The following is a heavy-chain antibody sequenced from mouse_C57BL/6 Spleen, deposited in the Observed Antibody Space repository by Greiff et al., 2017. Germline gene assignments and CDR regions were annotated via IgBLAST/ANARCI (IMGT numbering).Heavy chain of an antibody. CDR2: INPSSGYT. CDR3: ARDDGSSYKVFDY. Sequence: QVQLQQSGAELAKPGASVKLSCKASGYTFTSYWMHWVKQRPGQGLEWIGYINPSSGYTKYNQKFKDKATLTADKSSSTTYMQLSSLTYEDSAVYYRARDDGSSYKVFDYWGQGTLVTVSA. D-gene: IGHD1-1*01. J-gene: IGHJ3*01. CDR1: GYTFTSYW. V-gene: IGHV1-7*01.